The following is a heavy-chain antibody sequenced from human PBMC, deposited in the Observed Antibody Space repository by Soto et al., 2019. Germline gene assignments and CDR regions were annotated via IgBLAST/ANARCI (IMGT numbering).Heavy chain of an antibody. CDR3: AEDGGYCSGGRCYWGFGYYGMDV. J-gene: IGHJ6*02. D-gene: IGHD2-15*01. CDR1: GFTFTSSA. Sequence: AVKCSFKASGFTFTSSAVQWVRQARGQLLDCIGWIVVGSGNTNYAQKFQERVTITRDMSTSTAYMELSSLRSEDTAVYYCAEDGGYCSGGRCYWGFGYYGMDVWGQGTTVTVSS. V-gene: IGHV1-58*01. CDR2: IVVGSGNT.